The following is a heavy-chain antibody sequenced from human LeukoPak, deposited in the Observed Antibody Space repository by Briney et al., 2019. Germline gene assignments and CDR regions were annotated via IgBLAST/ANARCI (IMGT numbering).Heavy chain of an antibody. D-gene: IGHD4-17*01. CDR1: GFTFSSHA. J-gene: IGHJ4*02. V-gene: IGHV3-23*01. Sequence: PGGSLRLSCAASGFTFSSHAMTWVRQAPGKGLEWVSAISGSGGSTYYADSVKGRFTISRDNSKDTLYLQLSSLRAEDTALYYCAKDSGAYGPDYWGQGTLLTVSS. CDR3: AKDSGAYGPDY. CDR2: ISGSGGST.